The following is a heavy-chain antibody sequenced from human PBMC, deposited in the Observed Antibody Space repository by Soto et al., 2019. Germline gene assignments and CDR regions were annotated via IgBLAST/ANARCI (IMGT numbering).Heavy chain of an antibody. D-gene: IGHD2-21*02. J-gene: IGHJ6*02. CDR3: ARASVVTSRSYYYYGMDV. CDR2: ISGGGGTT. Sequence: VGSLRLSCAASGFTFRSHAMSWVRQAPGKGLEWVLGISGGGGTTYYPESVKGRFTISRDNSKNTLFLQMNSLSAEDTAVYYCARASVVTSRSYYYYGMDVWGQGTTVTVSS. CDR1: GFTFRSHA. V-gene: IGHV3-23*01.